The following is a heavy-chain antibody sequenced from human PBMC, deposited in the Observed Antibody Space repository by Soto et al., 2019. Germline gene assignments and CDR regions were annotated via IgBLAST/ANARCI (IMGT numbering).Heavy chain of an antibody. J-gene: IGHJ5*01. Sequence: EVQLLESGGGLVQPGGSLRLSCAASGFTFSSFEMSWVRQAPGRGLEWVSFISDDSSRTYYADAVKGRFTISRDNSKHKLYLQMNSLTAEDTAVYACVKGGWLDFWGQGTLVTVSS. CDR2: ISDDSSRT. V-gene: IGHV3-23*01. CDR1: GFTFSSFE. D-gene: IGHD3-16*01. CDR3: VKGGWLDF.